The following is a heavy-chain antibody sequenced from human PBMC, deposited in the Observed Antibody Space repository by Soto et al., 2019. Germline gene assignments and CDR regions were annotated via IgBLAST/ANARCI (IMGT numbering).Heavy chain of an antibody. J-gene: IGHJ4*02. CDR1: GGSISVYY. CDR3: ARGVGSSPPRY. V-gene: IGHV4-59*01. D-gene: IGHD3-9*01. CDR2: VYDNGRP. Sequence: SETLSLTCTISGGSISVYYWSWIRQSPRQGLEWIGYVYDNGRPYYSPSLKSRVTISADTSKNQISLKLISATAADTAVYYCARGVGSSPPRYWGRGTLVTVSS.